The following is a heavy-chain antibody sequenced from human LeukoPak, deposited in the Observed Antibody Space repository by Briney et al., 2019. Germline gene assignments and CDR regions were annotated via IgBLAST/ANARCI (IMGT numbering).Heavy chain of an antibody. CDR3: ARDRLRYFDH. J-gene: IGHJ4*02. D-gene: IGHD5-12*01. Sequence: ASVTVSCKASGGTFSSYAISWVRQAPGQGLEWMGGIIPIFGTANYAQKFQGRVTITADESTSTAYMELSSLRSEDTAVYYCARDRLRYFDHWGQGKFVTVSS. CDR1: GGTFSSYA. V-gene: IGHV1-69*13. CDR2: IIPIFGTA.